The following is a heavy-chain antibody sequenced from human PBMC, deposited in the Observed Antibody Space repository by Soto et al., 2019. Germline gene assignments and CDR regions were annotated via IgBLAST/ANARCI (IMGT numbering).Heavy chain of an antibody. D-gene: IGHD3-10*01. V-gene: IGHV3-13*01. CDR2: IGFAGHT. J-gene: IGHJ5*02. CDR1: GFIFSNFD. CDR3: VRGLPGGFDP. Sequence: EVQLVESGGGLVQPGGSLRLSCGASGFIFSNFDMHWVRQTTEKGLEWVSGIGFAGHTNYSGSVKGRFTISRENAKNSLFLQMNSLRVGDTAVYYCVRGLPGGFDPWGQGTLVTVSS.